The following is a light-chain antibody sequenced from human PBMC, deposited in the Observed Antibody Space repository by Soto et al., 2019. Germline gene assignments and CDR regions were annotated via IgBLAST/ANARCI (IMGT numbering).Light chain of an antibody. CDR2: DAS. CDR1: QSISTW. V-gene: IGKV1-5*01. J-gene: IGKJ1*01. CDR3: QQYNSYSWT. Sequence: DIQMTQSPSTLSASVGDRVTITCRASQSISTWLAWHQQKPGKAPNLLIYDASKVESGVPSRFSGSGSGTEFTLTINSLQPDDFATYYCQQYNSYSWTFGQGTKVEIK.